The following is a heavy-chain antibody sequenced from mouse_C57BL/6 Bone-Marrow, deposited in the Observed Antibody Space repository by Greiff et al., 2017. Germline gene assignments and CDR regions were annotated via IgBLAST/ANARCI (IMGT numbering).Heavy chain of an antibody. CDR3: AREGTTVVAPFDY. CDR1: GYTFTSYW. CDR2: IDPSDSYT. V-gene: IGHV1-69*01. D-gene: IGHD1-1*01. J-gene: IGHJ2*01. Sequence: QVQLQQPGAELVMPGASVKLSCKASGYTFTSYWMHWVKQRPGQGLEWIGEIDPSDSYTNYNQKSKGKSTLTVDKSSSTAYLQLSSLTSEDSAVYYCAREGTTVVAPFDYWGQGTTLTVSS.